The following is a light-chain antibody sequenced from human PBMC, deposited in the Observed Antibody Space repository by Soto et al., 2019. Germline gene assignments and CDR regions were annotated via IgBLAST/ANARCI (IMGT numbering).Light chain of an antibody. V-gene: IGLV1-51*01. CDR2: DNN. CDR3: GTWDNSLSVVV. Sequence: QSALTQPPSASGSPGQSVTFSCTGTSSDVGGYNFVSWYQQHPGKAPKLLIYDNNKRPSGIPDRFSASKSGTSATLGITGLQTGDEADYYCGTWDNSLSVVVFGGGTKLTVL. CDR1: SSDVGGYNF. J-gene: IGLJ3*02.